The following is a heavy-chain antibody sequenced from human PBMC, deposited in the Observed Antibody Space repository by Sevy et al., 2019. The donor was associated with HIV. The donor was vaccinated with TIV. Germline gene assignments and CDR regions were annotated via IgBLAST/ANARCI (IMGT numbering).Heavy chain of an antibody. CDR1: GGSGGSISDYY. J-gene: IGHJ5*02. CDR2: INDSRST. D-gene: IGHD2-15*01. CDR3: ARGGTSLFAP. V-gene: IGHV4-59*01. Sequence: SETLSLTCSVSGGSGGSISDYYWSWIRQPPGKGLEWIGYINDSRSTKFNPSLKSRVTISVDTSKNQFSLKLTSVTAADTAVYYCARGGTSLFAPWGQGTLVTVSS.